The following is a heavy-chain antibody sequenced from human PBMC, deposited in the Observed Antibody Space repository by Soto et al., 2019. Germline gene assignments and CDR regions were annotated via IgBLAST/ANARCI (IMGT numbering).Heavy chain of an antibody. D-gene: IGHD6-19*01. V-gene: IGHV1-8*01. CDR2: MNPNSGNT. CDR3: ARYGVNHWLVRPNYYYYGMDV. J-gene: IGHJ6*02. CDR1: GYTFTSYD. Sequence: ASVKVSCKASGYTFTSYDINWVRQATGQGLEWMGWMNPNSGNTGYAQKFQGRVTMTRNTSISTAYMELSSLRSEDTAVYYCARYGVNHWLVRPNYYYYGMDVWGQGTTVTVYS.